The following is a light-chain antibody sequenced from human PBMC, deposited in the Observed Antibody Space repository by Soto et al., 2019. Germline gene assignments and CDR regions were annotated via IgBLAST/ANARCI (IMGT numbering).Light chain of an antibody. J-gene: IGKJ1*01. CDR1: QSISSW. V-gene: IGKV1-5*01. Sequence: DIQRTQSPSTLSASVGDRVTITCRASQSISSWLAWYQQKPGKAPKLLIYDASSLGSGVPSRFSGSGSGTEFTLTISSLKNDDFATYYCQQYNSFSWTFGQGTKVDIK. CDR2: DAS. CDR3: QQYNSFSWT.